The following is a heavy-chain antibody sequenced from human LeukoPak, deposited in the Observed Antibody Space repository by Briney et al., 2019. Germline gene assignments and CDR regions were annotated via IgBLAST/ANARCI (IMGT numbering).Heavy chain of an antibody. V-gene: IGHV4-34*01. Sequence: PSETLSLTCAVYGGSFSGYYWSWIRQPPGKGLERIGEINHSGSTNYNPSLKSRVTISVDTSKNQFSLKLSSVTAADTAVYYCARVETKDAFDIWGQGTMVTVSS. CDR1: GGSFSGYY. CDR3: ARVETKDAFDI. J-gene: IGHJ3*02. CDR2: INHSGST.